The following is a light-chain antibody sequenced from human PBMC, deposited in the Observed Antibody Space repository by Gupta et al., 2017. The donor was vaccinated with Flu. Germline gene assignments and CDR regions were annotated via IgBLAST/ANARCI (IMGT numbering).Light chain of an antibody. Sequence: DIQMTQSPSSLSASIGDTVTISCRASRTISGYLNWYQHKPGEAPNLLIYSTSRWRRGVPSRLSGSGSGTDFTLTIASRQHDDVATYVGQQRDTHSFSLGGGTKV. CDR3: QQRDTHSFS. CDR1: RTISGY. CDR2: STS. V-gene: IGKV1-39*01. J-gene: IGKJ4*01.